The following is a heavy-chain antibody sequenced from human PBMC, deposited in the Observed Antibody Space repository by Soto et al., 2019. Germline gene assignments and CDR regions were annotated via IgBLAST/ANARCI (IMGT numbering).Heavy chain of an antibody. J-gene: IGHJ6*02. V-gene: IGHV4-59*01. CDR2: IYYSGST. D-gene: IGHD1-1*01. CDR1: GGSISSYY. Sequence: QVQLQESGPGLVKPSETLSLTCTVSGGSISSYYWSWIRQPPGKGLEWIGYIYYSGSTNYNPSLNXXAXLXXDPPQNQSSLTLSSVTAADTAVYYCARDDLQGMDVWGHGTTVTVSS. CDR3: ARDDLQGMDV.